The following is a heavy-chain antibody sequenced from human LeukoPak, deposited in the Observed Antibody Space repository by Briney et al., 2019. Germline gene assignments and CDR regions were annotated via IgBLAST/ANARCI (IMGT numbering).Heavy chain of an antibody. CDR3: PIPVVAATFDAFDI. Sequence: GGSLRLSCAASGFTFSSYAMSWVRQAPGKGLEWVSAISGSGGSTYYADSVKGRFAISRDNSKNTLYLQMNSLRAEDTAVYYCPIPVVAATFDAFDIWGQGTMVTVSS. V-gene: IGHV3-23*01. J-gene: IGHJ3*02. CDR1: GFTFSSYA. D-gene: IGHD2-15*01. CDR2: ISGSGGST.